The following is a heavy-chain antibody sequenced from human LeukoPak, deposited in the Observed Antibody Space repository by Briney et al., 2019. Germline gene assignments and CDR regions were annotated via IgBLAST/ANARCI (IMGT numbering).Heavy chain of an antibody. V-gene: IGHV3-66*02. CDR3: ARDHSYYYGSGDREYYFDY. CDR1: GFTVSSNY. Sequence: PGGSLRLSCAASGFTVSSNYMSWVRQAPGKGPEWVSVIYSGGSTYYADSVKGRFTISRDNSKNTLYLQMNSLRAEDTAVYYCARDHSYYYGSGDREYYFDYWGQGTLVTVSS. J-gene: IGHJ4*02. D-gene: IGHD3-10*01. CDR2: IYSGGST.